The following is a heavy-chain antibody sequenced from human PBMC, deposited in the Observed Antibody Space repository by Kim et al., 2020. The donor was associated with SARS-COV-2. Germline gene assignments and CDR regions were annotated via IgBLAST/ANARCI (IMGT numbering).Heavy chain of an antibody. CDR3: ARGNLGARGGFGY. V-gene: IGHV3-21*01. D-gene: IGHD3-16*01. J-gene: IGHJ4*02. Sequence: GGSLRLSCAASGFTFSSYSMNWVRQAPGKGLEWVSSISSSSSYIYYADSVKGRFTISRDNAKNSLYLQMNSLRAEDTAVYYCARGNLGARGGFGYWGQGTLVTVSS. CDR1: GFTFSSYS. CDR2: ISSSSSYI.